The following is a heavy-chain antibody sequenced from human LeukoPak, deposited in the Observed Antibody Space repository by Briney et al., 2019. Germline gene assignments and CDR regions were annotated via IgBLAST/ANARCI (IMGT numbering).Heavy chain of an antibody. CDR1: GGSISSSSYY. D-gene: IGHD3-10*01. CDR2: IYYSGST. CDR3: AREIYYGDAFDI. V-gene: IGHV4-39*07. J-gene: IGHJ3*02. Sequence: SETLSLTCTVSGGSISSSSYYWGWIRQPPGKGLEWIGSIYYSGSTYYNPSLKSRVTISVDTSKNQFSLKLSSVTAADTAVYYCAREIYYGDAFDIWGQGTMVAVSS.